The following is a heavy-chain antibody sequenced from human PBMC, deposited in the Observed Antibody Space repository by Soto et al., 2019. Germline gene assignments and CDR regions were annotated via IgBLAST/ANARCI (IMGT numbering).Heavy chain of an antibody. J-gene: IGHJ6*02. CDR3: ARMGVVPQGYYGGMDV. CDR2: MNPYSGNT. D-gene: IGHD2-2*01. V-gene: IGHV1-8*01. Sequence: ASVKVSCKASGYIFTSSDINWVRQATGQGLEWMGWMNPYSGNTAYAQKFQGRVAMSRNTSLGTAYMELSGLKSEDTAVYYCARMGVVPQGYYGGMDVWAQGTTVTLSS. CDR1: GYIFTSSD.